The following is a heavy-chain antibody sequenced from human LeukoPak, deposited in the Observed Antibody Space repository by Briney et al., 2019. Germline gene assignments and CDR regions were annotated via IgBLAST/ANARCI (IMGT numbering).Heavy chain of an antibody. CDR1: GGSISSGGYS. D-gene: IGHD2-2*01. CDR3: ARQVDVGCDSTTCYGHGALYI. J-gene: IGHJ3*02. V-gene: IGHV4-30-2*01. CDR2: IYHSGST. Sequence: PSETLSLTCAVSGGSISSGGYSWSWIRQPPGKGLEWIGYIYHSGSTYYNPSLKSRVTISVDRSKNQFSLKLSSVTAADTAVYYCARQVDVGCDSTTCYGHGALYIWGQGTAVTVSS.